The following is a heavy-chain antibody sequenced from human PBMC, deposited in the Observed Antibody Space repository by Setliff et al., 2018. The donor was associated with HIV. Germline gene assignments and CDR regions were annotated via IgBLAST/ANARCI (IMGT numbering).Heavy chain of an antibody. V-gene: IGHV1-69*10. CDR3: ARDKGIREAASLDY. CDR2: ITPFVGIT. Sequence: SVKVSCKASGGTFSDFRITWVRQAPGQGLEWMGEITPFVGITNYAQKFQGRVTISADESTATAYIELRSLTSQDTAVYYCARDKGIREAASLDYWGQGSLVTVSS. J-gene: IGHJ4*02. CDR1: GGTFSDFR. D-gene: IGHD6-13*01.